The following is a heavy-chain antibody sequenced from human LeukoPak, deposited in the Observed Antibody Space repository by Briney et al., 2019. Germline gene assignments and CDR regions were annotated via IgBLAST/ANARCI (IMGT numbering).Heavy chain of an antibody. CDR2: IRQDGSEK. CDR3: ARAPHGYDFWGGYSPNYYFDY. D-gene: IGHD3-3*01. J-gene: IGHJ4*02. V-gene: IGHV3-7*01. CDR1: GFTFSSYW. Sequence: GGSLRLSCAASGFTFSSYWMSWVRQAPGKGLEWVANIRQDGSEKYYVDSVKGRFTISRDNAKNSLYLQMNSLRAEDTAVYYCARAPHGYDFWGGYSPNYYFDYWGQGTLVTVSS.